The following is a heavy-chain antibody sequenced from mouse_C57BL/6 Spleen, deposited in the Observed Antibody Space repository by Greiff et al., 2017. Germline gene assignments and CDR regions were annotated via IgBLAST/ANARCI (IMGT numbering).Heavy chain of an antibody. CDR3: ARRGYGSSPYWYFDV. V-gene: IGHV1-26*01. Sequence: VQLQQSGPELVKPGASVKISCKASGYTFTDYYMNWVKQSHGKSLEWIGDINPNNGGTSYNQKFKGKATLTVDKSSSTAYMELRSLTSEDSAVYYCARRGYGSSPYWYFDVWGTGTTVTVSS. CDR1: GYTFTDYY. D-gene: IGHD1-1*01. J-gene: IGHJ1*03. CDR2: INPNNGGT.